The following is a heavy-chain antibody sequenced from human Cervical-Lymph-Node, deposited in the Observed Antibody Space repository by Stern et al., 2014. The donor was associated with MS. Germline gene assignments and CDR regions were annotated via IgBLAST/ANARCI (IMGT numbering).Heavy chain of an antibody. D-gene: IGHD6-19*01. CDR1: GGSISTYR. V-gene: IGHV4-59*01. J-gene: IGHJ4*02. CDR3: ARSPHTGSGWLYYFDY. CDR2: SYYDGST. Sequence: VQLVESGPRLVKPSETLSLTCSVSGGSISTYRWNWIRQSPGKGLEWIGYSYYDGSTNYNISLKSRVIISVDRAGNQNSLKLSSVTAADTAVYYCARSPHTGSGWLYYFDYWGQGALVTVSS.